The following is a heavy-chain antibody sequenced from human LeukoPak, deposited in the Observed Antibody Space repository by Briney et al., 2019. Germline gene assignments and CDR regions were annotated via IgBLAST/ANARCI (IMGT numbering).Heavy chain of an antibody. J-gene: IGHJ6*04. Sequence: ASVKVSCKASGYTFTRYDINWVRQAPGQGLEWLGWMNPNNGNTGYAQKFQGRVTMTRSTSIDTAYTELNTLTSDDTAAYYCARDGGYSYGPGGYYYYGMDVWGKGTTVTVSS. CDR3: ARDGGYSYGPGGYYYYGMDV. CDR1: GYTFTRYD. V-gene: IGHV1-8*01. CDR2: MNPNNGNT. D-gene: IGHD5-18*01.